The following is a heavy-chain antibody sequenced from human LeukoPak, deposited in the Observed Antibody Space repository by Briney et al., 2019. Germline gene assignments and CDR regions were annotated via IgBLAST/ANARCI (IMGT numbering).Heavy chain of an antibody. D-gene: IGHD3-22*01. J-gene: IGHJ6*02. Sequence: PSQTLSLTCTVSGDSISSANYYLSRIRQHPGKGLEWIGYIYYGGSTNYKPSLKSRTTISSDTSKNQFSLKLSSVTAADTAVYYCARSQDYHDTSGAGHGMDVWGQGTTVTVSS. V-gene: IGHV4-31*03. CDR1: GDSISSANYY. CDR2: IYYGGST. CDR3: ARSQDYHDTSGAGHGMDV.